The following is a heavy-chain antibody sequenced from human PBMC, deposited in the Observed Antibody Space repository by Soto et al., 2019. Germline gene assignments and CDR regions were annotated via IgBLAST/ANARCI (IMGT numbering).Heavy chain of an antibody. CDR3: AREWFAFDI. Sequence: QLQLQESGPGLVKPSETMSLTCTVSGGSVSSSNYQWGWIRQPPGKGLEWIGSIYYSGSTYHNPSLTSRVTNSVDTSENGFSLKLSSVTAADAALYYCAREWFAFDIWGRGAMVTVSS. J-gene: IGHJ3*02. CDR2: IYYSGST. V-gene: IGHV4-39*02. D-gene: IGHD3-10*01. CDR1: GGSVSSSNYQ.